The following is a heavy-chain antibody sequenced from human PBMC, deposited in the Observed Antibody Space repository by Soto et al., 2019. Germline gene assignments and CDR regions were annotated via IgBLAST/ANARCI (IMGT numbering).Heavy chain of an antibody. CDR2: TRNKANSYTI. CDR3: ARAYSSGGYRGWFDP. J-gene: IGHJ5*02. CDR1: GFTFSDHY. V-gene: IGHV3-72*01. Sequence: GGSLRLSCAASGFTFSDHYMDWVRQAPGKGLEWVGRTRNKANSYTIEYAASVKGRFTISRDDSKNSLYLQMNSLKTEDTAVYYCARAYSSGGYRGWFDPWGQGTLVTVSS. D-gene: IGHD6-19*01.